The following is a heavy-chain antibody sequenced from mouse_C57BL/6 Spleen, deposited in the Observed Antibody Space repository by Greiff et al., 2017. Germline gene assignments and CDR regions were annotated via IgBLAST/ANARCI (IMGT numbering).Heavy chain of an antibody. CDR2: IDPSDSYT. Sequence: QVQLKQPGAELVMPGASVKLSCKASGYTFTSYWMHWVKQRPGQGLEWIGEIDPSDSYTNYNQKFKGKSTLTVDKSSSTAYMQLSSLTSEDSAVYYCATLYYGNSSFAYWGKGTLVTVSA. V-gene: IGHV1-69*01. D-gene: IGHD2-1*01. J-gene: IGHJ3*01. CDR1: GYTFTSYW. CDR3: ATLYYGNSSFAY.